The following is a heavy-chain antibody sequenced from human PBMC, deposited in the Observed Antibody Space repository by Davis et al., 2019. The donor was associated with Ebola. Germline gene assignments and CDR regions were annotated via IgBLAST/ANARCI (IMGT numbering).Heavy chain of an antibody. V-gene: IGHV3-11*01. Sequence: GESLKISCAASGFTFSDYYMSWIRQAPGKGLEWVSYISSSGSTIYYADSVKGRFTISRDNAKNSLYLQMNSLRAEDTAVYYCARGWVQLWPSDYWGQGTLVTVSS. J-gene: IGHJ4*02. CDR3: ARGWVQLWPSDY. D-gene: IGHD5-18*01. CDR1: GFTFSDYY. CDR2: ISSSGSTI.